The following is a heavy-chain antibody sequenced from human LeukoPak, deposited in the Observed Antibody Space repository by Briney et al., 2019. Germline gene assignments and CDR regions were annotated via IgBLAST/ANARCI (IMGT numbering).Heavy chain of an antibody. CDR2: ISSSGSTI. J-gene: IGHJ4*02. V-gene: IGHV3-11*01. CDR1: GFTFSDYY. D-gene: IGHD6-6*01. CDR3: ASAAAAPRKVDY. Sequence: GGSLRLSCAASGFTFSDYYMSWIRQAPGKGLEWVSYISSSGSTIYYADSAKGRFTISRDNAKNSLYLQMNSLRAEDTAVYYCASAAAAPRKVDYWGQGTLVTVSS.